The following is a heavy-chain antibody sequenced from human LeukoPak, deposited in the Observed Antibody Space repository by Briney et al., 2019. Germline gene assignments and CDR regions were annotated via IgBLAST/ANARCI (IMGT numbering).Heavy chain of an antibody. CDR1: GFTFSIYG. D-gene: IGHD2-8*01. J-gene: IGHJ4*02. V-gene: IGHV3-33*08. CDR3: ARDRGNGVYYLDY. CDR2: IWYDGSNK. Sequence: GGSLRLSCAASGFTFSIYGMHWVRQGPGKGLEWVAAIWYDGSNKYYADSVKGRFTISRDNSKNTLNLQMNSLRAEDTAVYYCARDRGNGVYYLDYWGQGTVVTVSS.